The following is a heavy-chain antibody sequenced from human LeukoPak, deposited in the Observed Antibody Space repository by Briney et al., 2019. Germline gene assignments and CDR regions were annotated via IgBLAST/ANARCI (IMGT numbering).Heavy chain of an antibody. CDR2: IIPIFGTA. CDR3: ARDQACGGDCYSVRPFDP. CDR1: GGTFSSYA. Sequence: SVKVSCKASGGTFSSYAISWVRQAPGHALEWMGGIIPIFGTANYAQKFQGRVTITADESTSTAYMELSSLRSEDTAVYYCARDQACGGDCYSVRPFDPWGQGTLVTVSS. V-gene: IGHV1-69*13. J-gene: IGHJ5*02. D-gene: IGHD2-21*02.